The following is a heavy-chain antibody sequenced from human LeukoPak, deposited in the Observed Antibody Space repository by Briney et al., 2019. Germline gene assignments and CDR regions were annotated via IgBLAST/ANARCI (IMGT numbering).Heavy chain of an antibody. CDR2: INHSGST. D-gene: IGHD3-10*01. V-gene: IGHV4-34*01. CDR3: ARVGADGSGFLFDY. CDR1: GGSFSGYY. J-gene: IGHJ4*02. Sequence: SETLSLTCAVYGGSFSGYYWSWIRHPPGKGLEWIGEINHSGSTNYNPSLKSRVTISVDTSKNQFSLKWSSVTAADTAVYYCARVGADGSGFLFDYWGQGTLVTVSS.